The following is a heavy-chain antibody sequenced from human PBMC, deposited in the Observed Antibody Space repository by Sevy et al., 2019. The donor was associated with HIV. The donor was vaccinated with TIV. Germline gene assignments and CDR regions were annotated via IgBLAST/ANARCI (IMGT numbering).Heavy chain of an antibody. CDR1: GFTFRTYG. V-gene: IGHV3-23*01. J-gene: IGHJ3*01. D-gene: IGHD3-22*01. Sequence: GGSLRLSCVASGFTFRTYGIHWVRQAPGKGLEWVSVISGTGSSTYYADSVKGRFTISRDNSKNTLYLQMNSLRADDTAVYYCAKALNPALESMIEVIFRTLKGFDVWGQGTMVTVSS. CDR2: ISGTGSST. CDR3: AKALNPALESMIEVIFRTLKGFDV.